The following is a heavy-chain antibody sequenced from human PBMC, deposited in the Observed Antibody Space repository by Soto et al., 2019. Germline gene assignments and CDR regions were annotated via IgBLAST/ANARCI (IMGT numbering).Heavy chain of an antibody. Sequence: LSLTCTVSGGSINSYYWGWIRQPPGKGLEWIGYIHYSGSTNYNPSLKSRVTISVDTPKNQFSLKVNSMTAADTAVYYCARGGLAARKGRWFDPWGQGTLVTVSS. CDR1: GGSINSYY. D-gene: IGHD6-6*01. V-gene: IGHV4-59*01. CDR2: IHYSGST. J-gene: IGHJ5*02. CDR3: ARGGLAARKGRWFDP.